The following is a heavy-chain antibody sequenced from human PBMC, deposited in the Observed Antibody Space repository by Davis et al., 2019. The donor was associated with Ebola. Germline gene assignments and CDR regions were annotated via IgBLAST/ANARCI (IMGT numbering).Heavy chain of an antibody. CDR1: GYTFTSYG. D-gene: IGHD1-7*01. CDR2: IIPIFGTA. V-gene: IGHV1-69*13. Sequence: AASVKVSCKASGYTFTSYGISWVRQAPGQGLEWMGGIIPIFGTANYAQKFQGRVTITADESTSTAYMELSSLRSEDTAVYYCAKGTSSYNWNYPDAFDIWGQGTMVTVSS. CDR3: AKGTSSYNWNYPDAFDI. J-gene: IGHJ3*02.